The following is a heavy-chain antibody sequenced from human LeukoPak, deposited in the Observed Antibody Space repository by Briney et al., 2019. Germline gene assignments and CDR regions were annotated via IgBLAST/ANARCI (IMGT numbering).Heavy chain of an antibody. J-gene: IGHJ4*02. Sequence: SQTLSLTCTVSGGSVSTSYYYWGWIRQSPVKGLEWIGDVFYTGKTNYNPSLRGRATISIDTAKNQFSLKVTYVTAADTAVYYCARVFDSWGQGTLVTVSS. CDR1: GGSVSTSYYY. V-gene: IGHV4-39*07. CDR3: ARVFDS. CDR2: VFYTGKT.